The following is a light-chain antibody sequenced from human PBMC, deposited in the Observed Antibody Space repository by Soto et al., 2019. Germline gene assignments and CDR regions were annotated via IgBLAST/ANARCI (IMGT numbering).Light chain of an antibody. J-gene: IGKJ5*01. V-gene: IGKV3-15*01. CDR1: QSVSSSY. CDR3: QQYNNWPRT. Sequence: EIVLTQSPGTLSLSPGERATLSCRASQSVSSSYLAWYQQKPGQAPRLLIYGASTRVTGIPARFSGSGSGTEFTLTISSLKSEDFAVYYCQQYNNWPRTFGQGTRLEIK. CDR2: GAS.